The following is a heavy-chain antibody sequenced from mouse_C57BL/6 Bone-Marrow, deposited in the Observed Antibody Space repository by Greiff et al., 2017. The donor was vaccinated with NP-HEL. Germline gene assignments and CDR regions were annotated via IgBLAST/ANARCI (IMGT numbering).Heavy chain of an antibody. V-gene: IGHV1-81*01. D-gene: IGHD2-3*01. CDR1: GYTFTSYG. Sequence: VQLQQSGAELARPGASVKLSCKASGYTFTSYGISWVKQRTGQGLEWIGEIYPRSGNTYYNEKFKGKATLTADKSSSTAYMELRSLTSEDSAVYFCARPRDGYYAYARDYWGQGTSVTVSS. CDR2: IYPRSGNT. CDR3: ARPRDGYYAYARDY. J-gene: IGHJ4*01.